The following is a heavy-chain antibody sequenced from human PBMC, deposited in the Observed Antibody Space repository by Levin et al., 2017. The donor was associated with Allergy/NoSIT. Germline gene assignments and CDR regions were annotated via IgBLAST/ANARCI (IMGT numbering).Heavy chain of an antibody. V-gene: IGHV3-15*01. Sequence: GGSLRLSCAASGFTFSNAWMSWVRQAPGKGLEWVGRIKSKTVGGTTDYAASVKGRFTISRDDSKNTLYLQMNSLKTEDTAVYYCTTPMTTVTPYYYYGMDVWGQGTTVTVSS. J-gene: IGHJ6*02. D-gene: IGHD4-17*01. CDR2: IKSKTVGGTT. CDR3: TTPMTTVTPYYYYGMDV. CDR1: GFTFSNAW.